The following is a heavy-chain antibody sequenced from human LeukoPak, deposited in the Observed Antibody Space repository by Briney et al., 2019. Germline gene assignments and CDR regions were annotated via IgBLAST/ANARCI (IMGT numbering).Heavy chain of an antibody. D-gene: IGHD3-22*01. V-gene: IGHV4-59*01. CDR3: ARIEKFYDSNTHYLDY. CDR2: IYYSGST. Sequence: SETLSLTCTVSGASLTNYYWSWIRQPPGKGLEWIGYIYYSGSTNYNPSLKSRVTISVDTSRNQFSLQLTSVTAADTAVYYCARIEKFYDSNTHYLDYWGQGTLVNGSS. CDR1: GASLTNYY. J-gene: IGHJ4*02.